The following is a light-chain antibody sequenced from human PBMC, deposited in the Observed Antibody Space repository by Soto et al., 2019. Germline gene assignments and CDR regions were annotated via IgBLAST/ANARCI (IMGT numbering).Light chain of an antibody. CDR3: QQYNNWPS. CDR2: ATS. J-gene: IGKJ5*01. Sequence: DIQMTQSPSTLSASVGDRVTITCRASQSISSYLNWYQQKPGKAPKNLIFATSTLQSGVPSRFSGSGSGTEFTLTISSLQSEDFAVYYCQQYNNWPSFGQGTRLEIK. CDR1: QSISSY. V-gene: IGKV1-39*01.